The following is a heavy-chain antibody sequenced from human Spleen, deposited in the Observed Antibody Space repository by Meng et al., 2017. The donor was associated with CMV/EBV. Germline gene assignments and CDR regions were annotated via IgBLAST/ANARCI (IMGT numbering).Heavy chain of an antibody. J-gene: IGHJ3*02. CDR1: GFTFSDHY. Sequence: ESLKISCAASGFTFSDHYMDWVRQAPGKGLEWVSVISASGGSTYYADSVKGRFTISRDDSKNTLYLQMNTLRAEDTAVYYCAKRAYDRGGAHPIWGQGTMVTVSS. CDR2: ISASGGST. D-gene: IGHD3-22*01. CDR3: AKRAYDRGGAHPI. V-gene: IGHV3-23*01.